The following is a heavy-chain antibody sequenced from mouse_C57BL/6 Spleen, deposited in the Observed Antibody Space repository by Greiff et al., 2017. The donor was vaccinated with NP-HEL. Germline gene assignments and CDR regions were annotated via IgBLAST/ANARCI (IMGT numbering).Heavy chain of an antibody. CDR2: IYPRSGNT. CDR3: ARRDYGFDY. J-gene: IGHJ2*01. V-gene: IGHV1-81*01. Sequence: QVQLKESGAELARPGASVKLSCKASGYTFTSYGISWVKQRTGQGLEWIGEIYPRSGNTYYNEKFKGKATLNADKSSSTAYMELRSLTSEDSAVYFCARRDYGFDYWGQGTTLTVAS. CDR1: GYTFTSYG. D-gene: IGHD1-1*01.